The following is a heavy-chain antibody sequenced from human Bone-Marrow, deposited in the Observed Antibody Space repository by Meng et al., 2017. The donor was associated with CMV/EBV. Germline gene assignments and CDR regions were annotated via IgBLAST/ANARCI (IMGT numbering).Heavy chain of an antibody. V-gene: IGHV1-18*01. CDR1: GYTFTSYG. J-gene: IGHJ5*02. Sequence: QVQLVQSGAEVKKPGASVKVACKASGYTFTSYGISWVRQAPGQGLEWMGWISAYNGNTNYAQKLQGRVTMTTDTSTSTAYMELSRLRSDDTAVYYCARGRDCSGGSCYSGWFDPWGQGTLVTVSS. CDR3: ARGRDCSGGSCYSGWFDP. CDR2: ISAYNGNT. D-gene: IGHD2-15*01.